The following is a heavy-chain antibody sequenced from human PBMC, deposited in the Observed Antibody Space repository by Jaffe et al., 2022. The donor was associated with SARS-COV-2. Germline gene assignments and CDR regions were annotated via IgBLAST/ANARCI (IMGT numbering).Heavy chain of an antibody. D-gene: IGHD3-3*01. Sequence: QVQLVQSGAEVKKPGASVKVSCKASGYTFTGYYMHWVRQAPGQGLEWMGWINPNSGGTNYAQKFQGRVTMTRDTSISTAYMELSRLRSDDTAVYYCARQGDNDFWSGYTRRYFDYWGQGTLVTVSS. CDR1: GYTFTGYY. CDR2: INPNSGGT. CDR3: ARQGDNDFWSGYTRRYFDY. V-gene: IGHV1-2*02. J-gene: IGHJ4*02.